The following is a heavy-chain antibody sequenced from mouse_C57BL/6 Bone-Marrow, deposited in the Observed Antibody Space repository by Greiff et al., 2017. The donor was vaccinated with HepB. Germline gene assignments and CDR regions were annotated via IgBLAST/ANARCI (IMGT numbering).Heavy chain of an antibody. CDR3: TTEWGHSSGSYFDY. Sequence: EVQLQQSGAELVRPGASVKLSCTASGFNIKDDYMHWVKQRPEQGLEWIGWIDPENGDTEYASKFQGKATITADTSSNTAYLQLSSLTSEDTAVYYCTTEWGHSSGSYFDYWGQGTTLTVSS. CDR1: GFNIKDDY. V-gene: IGHV14-4*01. D-gene: IGHD3-2*02. J-gene: IGHJ2*01. CDR2: IDPENGDT.